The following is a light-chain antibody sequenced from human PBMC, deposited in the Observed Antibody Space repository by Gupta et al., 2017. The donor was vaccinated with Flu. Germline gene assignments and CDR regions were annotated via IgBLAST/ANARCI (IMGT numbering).Light chain of an antibody. Sequence: QSALTQPASVSGSPGQSITISCAGTNSDVGSYNLVSWYQHHPGKAPKLILYEVTKRPSGVSDRFSGSKSGNTASLTISGLQDEDEADYYCCSFATSLYVFGSGTAVTVL. CDR2: EVT. CDR3: CSFATSLYV. J-gene: IGLJ1*01. CDR1: NSDVGSYNL. V-gene: IGLV2-23*02.